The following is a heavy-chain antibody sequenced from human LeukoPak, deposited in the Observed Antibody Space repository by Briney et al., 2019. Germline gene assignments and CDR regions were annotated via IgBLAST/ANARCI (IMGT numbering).Heavy chain of an antibody. J-gene: IGHJ4*02. CDR1: GFTVSSNY. CDR2: IFGGGST. D-gene: IGHD4-17*01. Sequence: GGSLRLSCAASGFTVSSNYMNWVRQAPGKGLEWVSVIFGGGSTYYADSVKGRFTISRDNSKNTLYLQMNSLSAEDTAVYYWAADTVPQRGDYWGQGTLVTVSS. V-gene: IGHV3-53*01. CDR3: AADTVPQRGDY.